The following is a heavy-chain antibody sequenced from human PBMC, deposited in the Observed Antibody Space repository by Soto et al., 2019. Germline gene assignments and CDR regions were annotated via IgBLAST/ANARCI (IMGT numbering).Heavy chain of an antibody. CDR1: GFMFREDW. V-gene: IGHV3-7*03. CDR2: MKLDESDK. CDR3: AAYCYTMTSTHYHVYS. D-gene: IGHD2-21*01. J-gene: IGHJ4*02. Sequence: GGSLTLSCAVSGFMFREDWVSWVRPAPGKGLGWVGNMKLDESDKYYVNSVKDRFTISRYTAKKAPYLRMTSLRVADAGINYCAAYCYTMTSTHYHVYSWGQGTQVTVSS.